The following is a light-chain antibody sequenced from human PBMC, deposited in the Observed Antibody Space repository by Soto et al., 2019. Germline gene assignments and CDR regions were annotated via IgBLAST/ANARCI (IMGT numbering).Light chain of an antibody. CDR2: SND. Sequence: QSVLTQPPSASGTPGQRVTISCSGRNANIENNFVCWYQQLPGTAPKLLIYSNDQRPSGVPDRFSGSKSGTSASLAISGLRSEDEGDYYCVSWDDSLSGLVFGTGTKLTVL. CDR1: NANIENNF. J-gene: IGLJ1*01. V-gene: IGLV1-47*02. CDR3: VSWDDSLSGLV.